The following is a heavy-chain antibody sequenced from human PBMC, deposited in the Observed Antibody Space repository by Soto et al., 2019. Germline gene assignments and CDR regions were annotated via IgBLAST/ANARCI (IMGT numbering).Heavy chain of an antibody. V-gene: IGHV1-18*01. CDR2: ISAYNGNT. J-gene: IGHJ4*02. CDR1: GYTFTSYG. Sequence: GASVKVCSKDCGYTFTSYGIRWVRQAPGQGLEWMGWISAYNGNTNYAQKLQGRVTMTTDTSTSTAYMELRSLRSDDTAVYYCARDNGYESDYWGQGTLVTVSS. D-gene: IGHD5-12*01. CDR3: ARDNGYESDY.